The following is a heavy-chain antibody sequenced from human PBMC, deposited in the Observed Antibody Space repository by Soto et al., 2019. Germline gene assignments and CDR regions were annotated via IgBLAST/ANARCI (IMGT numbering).Heavy chain of an antibody. V-gene: IGHV4-59*01. CDR2: IYYSGST. CDR3: ARNLGYCSGGSCSPYNWFDP. CDR1: GGSISSYY. J-gene: IGHJ5*02. Sequence: SETLSLTCTVSGGSISSYYWSWIRQPPGKGLEWIGYIYYSGSTNYNPSLKSRVTISVDTSKNQIPLKLRSVTAADTAVYYCARNLGYCSGGSCSPYNWFDPWGQGTRVTVS. D-gene: IGHD2-15*01.